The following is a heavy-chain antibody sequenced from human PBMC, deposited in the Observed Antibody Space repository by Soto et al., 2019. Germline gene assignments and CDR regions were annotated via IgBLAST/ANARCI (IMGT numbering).Heavy chain of an antibody. J-gene: IGHJ4*02. V-gene: IGHV1-18*04. CDR1: DFSFTSHG. Sequence: VASVKVSCKAYDFSFTSHGISWVRQAPGQGLEWMGWISLYNGNTNYAQQFQGRVTMTTDTPTSTAYMELRSLRSDDTAMYFCAIYHLELFRFDYWGQGTLVTSPQ. D-gene: IGHD2-2*01. CDR2: ISLYNGNT. CDR3: AIYHLELFRFDY.